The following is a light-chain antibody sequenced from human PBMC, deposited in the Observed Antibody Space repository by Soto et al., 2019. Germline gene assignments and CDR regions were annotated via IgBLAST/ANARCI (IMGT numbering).Light chain of an antibody. CDR3: TSYTVILTRV. V-gene: IGLV2-14*01. Sequence: QSALTQPASVSGSPGQSITISCTGSNSDVGAYNYVSWYQQHPGKAPKLIIYEVNNQPSGVSHRFSGSKSGNTASLTISGPQADDEAESYCTSYTVILTRVFGGGTNVTVL. J-gene: IGLJ3*02. CDR2: EVN. CDR1: NSDVGAYNY.